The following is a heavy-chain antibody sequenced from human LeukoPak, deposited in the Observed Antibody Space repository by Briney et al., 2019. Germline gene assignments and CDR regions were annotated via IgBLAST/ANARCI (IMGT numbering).Heavy chain of an antibody. D-gene: IGHD1-26*01. CDR1: GFTFSSNW. V-gene: IGHV3-7*01. J-gene: IGHJ4*02. CDR3: ARTDSGSSGYFDF. CDR2: IKQDGSEK. Sequence: GGSLRLSCAASGFTFSSNWMSWVRQAPGKGLEWVANIKQDGSEKYYVDSVKGRFTISRDNAKNSLYLQMNSLRAEDTAVYCCARTDSGSSGYFDFWGQGTLVTVSS.